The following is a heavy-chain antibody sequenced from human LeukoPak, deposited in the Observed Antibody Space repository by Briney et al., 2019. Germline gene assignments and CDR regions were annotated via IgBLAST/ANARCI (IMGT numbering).Heavy chain of an antibody. CDR1: GFTLGDYD. J-gene: IGHJ4*02. Sequence: GRSLRLSCAASGFTLGDYDIHWVRQAPGKGPEWVSSISSNSDTIAYAEPVKGRFTVSRDNTINSLYLQMDSLRAEDTAVYYCARGHVDIVATYLFYWGQGTLVTVSS. CDR2: ISSNSDTI. D-gene: IGHD5-12*01. V-gene: IGHV3-9*01. CDR3: ARGHVDIVATYLFY.